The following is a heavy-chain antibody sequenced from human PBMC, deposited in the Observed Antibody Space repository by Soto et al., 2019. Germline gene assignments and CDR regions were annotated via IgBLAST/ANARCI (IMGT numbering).Heavy chain of an antibody. CDR3: ARSPSGYCSGGSCYSNWFDP. J-gene: IGHJ5*02. Sequence: ASVKVSCKVSGYTLTELSMHWVRQAPGKGLEWMGGFDPEDGETIYAQKFQGRVTMTEDTSTDTAYMELSSLRSEDTAVYYCARSPSGYCSGGSCYSNWFDPWGQGTLVTVSS. V-gene: IGHV1-24*01. CDR1: GYTLTELS. CDR2: FDPEDGET. D-gene: IGHD2-15*01.